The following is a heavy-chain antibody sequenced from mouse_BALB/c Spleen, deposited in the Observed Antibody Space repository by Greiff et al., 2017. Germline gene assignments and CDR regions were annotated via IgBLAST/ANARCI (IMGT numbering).Heavy chain of an antibody. CDR1: GFSLTGYG. CDR2: IWGDGST. J-gene: IGHJ4*01. D-gene: IGHD2-14*01. V-gene: IGHV2-6-7*01. CDR3: ARGDYRYDYAMDY. Sequence: VKLMESGPGLVAPSQSLSITCTVSGFSLTGYGVNWVRQPPGKGLEWLGMIWGDGSTDYNSALKSRLSISKDNSKSQVFLKMNSLQTDDTARYYCARGDYRYDYAMDYWGQGTSVTVSS.